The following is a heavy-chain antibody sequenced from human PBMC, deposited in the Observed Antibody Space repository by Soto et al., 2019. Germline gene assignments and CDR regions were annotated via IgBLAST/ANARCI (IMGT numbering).Heavy chain of an antibody. CDR2: INRHGDST. J-gene: IGHJ5*02. CDR3: ARDHRWGYEYGDYGAS. CDR1: GFGFDEYG. V-gene: IGHV3-20*04. Sequence: EVYLVESGGGVVRPGGSLRLSCAASGFGFDEYGMSWVRQGPGKGLEWVSGINRHGDSTGYADSVKGRLTISRDNAKNSLYLEMNGLRAEDTAFYYCARDHRWGYEYGDYGASWGQGTLVTVSS. D-gene: IGHD4-17*01.